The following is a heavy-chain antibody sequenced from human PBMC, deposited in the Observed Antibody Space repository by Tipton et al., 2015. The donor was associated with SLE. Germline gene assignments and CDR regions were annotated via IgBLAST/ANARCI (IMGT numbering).Heavy chain of an antibody. D-gene: IGHD1-26*01. V-gene: IGHV3-7*01. J-gene: IGHJ4*02. CDR2: IKGDGSEE. CDR1: GFTFSRYW. CDR3: ARDVGAFDY. Sequence: SLRLSCAASGFTFSRYWMTWVRQAPGKGLEWVAKIKGDGSEEYYVDSVTGRFTISRDNAKNSLYLQMNSLRAEDTAIYYCARDVGAFDYWGQGSLVTVSS.